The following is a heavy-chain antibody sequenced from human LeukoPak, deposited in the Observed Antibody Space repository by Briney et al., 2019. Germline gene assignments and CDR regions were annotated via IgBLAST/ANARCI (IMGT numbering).Heavy chain of an antibody. CDR3: ARGPHLVGATTWIDY. V-gene: IGHV3-30*04. CDR1: GFTFSNYA. CDR2: ISYDGSDK. J-gene: IGHJ4*02. Sequence: GGSLRLSCAASGFTFSNYAIHWVRRAPGKGLEWVAVISYDGSDKYYTDSVKGRFTISRDNSKNTLYLQMNSLRAEDTAVYYCARGPHLVGATTWIDYWGQGTLVTVSS. D-gene: IGHD1-26*01.